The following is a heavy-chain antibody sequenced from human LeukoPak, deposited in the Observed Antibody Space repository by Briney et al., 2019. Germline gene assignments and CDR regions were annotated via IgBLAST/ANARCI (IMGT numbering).Heavy chain of an antibody. V-gene: IGHV1-2*02. CDR2: INPNSGGT. D-gene: IGHD3-3*01. CDR3: ARDPTYYDFWSGYWRNPGGDWFDP. CDR1: GYTFTGYY. Sequence: ASVKVSCKASGYTFTGYYMHWVRQAPGQGLEWMGWINPNSGGTNYAQKFQGRVTMTRDTSISTAYMELSRLRSDDTAVYYCARDPTYYDFWSGYWRNPGGDWFDPWGQGTLVTVSS. J-gene: IGHJ5*02.